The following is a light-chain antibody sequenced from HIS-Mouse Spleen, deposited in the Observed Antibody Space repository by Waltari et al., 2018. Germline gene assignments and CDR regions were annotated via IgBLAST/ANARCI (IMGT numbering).Light chain of an antibody. V-gene: IGLV3-21*03. CDR1: NIGSKS. Sequence: SYVLTQPPSVSVAPGKTARITCGGNNIGSKSVHWYQQKPGQAPVLVVYEDSDRPSGITERFSGSNSGNTATLTISRVEAGDEADYYCQVWDSSSDHPYVFGTGTKVTVL. J-gene: IGLJ1*01. CDR3: QVWDSSSDHPYV. CDR2: EDS.